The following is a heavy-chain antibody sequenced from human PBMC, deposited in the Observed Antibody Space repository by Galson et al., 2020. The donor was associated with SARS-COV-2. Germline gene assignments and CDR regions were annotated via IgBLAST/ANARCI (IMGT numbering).Heavy chain of an antibody. Sequence: ASETLSLTCTVSGGSISSSSYYWGWIRQPPGKGLEWIGSIYYSGSTYYNPSLKSRVTISVDTSKNQFSLKLSSVTAADTAVYYCARGGIVGATDYYYYGMDVWGQGTTVTVSS. J-gene: IGHJ6*02. D-gene: IGHD1-26*01. CDR3: ARGGIVGATDYYYYGMDV. V-gene: IGHV4-39*01. CDR2: IYYSGST. CDR1: GGSISSSSYY.